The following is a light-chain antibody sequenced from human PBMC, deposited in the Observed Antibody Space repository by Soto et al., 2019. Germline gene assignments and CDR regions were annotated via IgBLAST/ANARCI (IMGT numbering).Light chain of an antibody. CDR1: QSVSSK. J-gene: IGKJ1*01. Sequence: EMVMTQSPATLSVSPGERATLSCRASQSVSSKLAWYQQKPGQGPRLLIYDASSRATGIPPRFSGSGSGTEFTHTISSLQSEDFAVYYCQHYSTWLWTFGQGTKVEIK. CDR3: QHYSTWLWT. CDR2: DAS. V-gene: IGKV3-15*01.